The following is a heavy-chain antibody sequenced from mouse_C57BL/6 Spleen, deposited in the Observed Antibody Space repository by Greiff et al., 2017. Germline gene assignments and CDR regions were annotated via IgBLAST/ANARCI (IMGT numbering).Heavy chain of an antibody. Sequence: LVESGAELVKPGASVKISCKASGYAFSSYWMNWVKQRPGKGLEWIGQIYPGDGDTNYNGKFKGKATLTANKSYSTAYMQLSSLTSEDSAVYFCTRSTAQATPLYYFDYWGQGTTLTVSS. CDR1: GYAFSSYW. V-gene: IGHV1-80*01. CDR2: IYPGDGDT. CDR3: TRSTAQATPLYYFDY. D-gene: IGHD3-2*02. J-gene: IGHJ2*01.